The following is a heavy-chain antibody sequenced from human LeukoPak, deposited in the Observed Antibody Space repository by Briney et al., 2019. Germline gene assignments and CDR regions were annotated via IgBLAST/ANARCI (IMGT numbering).Heavy chain of an antibody. CDR3: VKTPLSYYYDSSGYSTLDY. J-gene: IGHJ4*02. D-gene: IGHD3-22*01. CDR2: ISYDGSNK. V-gene: IGHV3-30*18. Sequence: GGSLRLSCAASGFTFSSYGMHWVRQAPGKGLEWVAVISYDGSNKYYADSVKGRFTISRDNSKNTLYLQMNSLRAEDTAAYYCVKTPLSYYYDSSGYSTLDYWGQGTLVTVSS. CDR1: GFTFSSYG.